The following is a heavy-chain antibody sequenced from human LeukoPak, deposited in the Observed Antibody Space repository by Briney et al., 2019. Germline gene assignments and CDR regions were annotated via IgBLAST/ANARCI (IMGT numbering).Heavy chain of an antibody. D-gene: IGHD3-10*02. CDR1: GFTFSSYE. CDR3: AELGITMIGGV. J-gene: IGHJ6*04. V-gene: IGHV3-48*03. CDR2: ISSSGSTI. Sequence: GGSLRLSCAASGFTFSSYEMNWVRKAPGKGLEWVSYISSSGSTIYYADSVKGRFTISRDNAKNSLYLQMNSLRAEDTAVYYCAELGITMIGGVWGKGTTVTISS.